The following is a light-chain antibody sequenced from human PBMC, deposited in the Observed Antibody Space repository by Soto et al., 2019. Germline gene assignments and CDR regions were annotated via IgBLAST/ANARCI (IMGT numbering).Light chain of an antibody. CDR1: NSNIGRNY. J-gene: IGLJ7*01. V-gene: IGLV1-47*01. CDR2: KNN. CDR3: AAWDDSLNGEV. Sequence: QAVVIQPPSVSGTPGQNVTISCSGSNSNIGRNYVYWYQQLPGTAPRLLIYKNNQRPSGVPERFSVSQSGASASLAISGLRSEDEAHYHCAAWDDSLNGEVFGGGTQLTVL.